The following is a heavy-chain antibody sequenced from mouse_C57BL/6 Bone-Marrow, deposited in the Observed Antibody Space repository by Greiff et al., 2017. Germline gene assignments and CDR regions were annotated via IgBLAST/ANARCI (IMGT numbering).Heavy chain of an antibody. Sequence: VQLQQSGTVLARPGASVKMSCKTSGYTFTSYWMHWVKQRPGQGLEWIGAIYPGNSDTSYNQKFKGKAKLTAVTSASTAYMELSSLTNEDSAVYYCTPKRAGYDVDFDYWGQGTTLTVSS. CDR2: IYPGNSDT. V-gene: IGHV1-5*01. J-gene: IGHJ2*01. CDR1: GYTFTSYW. CDR3: TPKRAGYDVDFDY. D-gene: IGHD2-2*01.